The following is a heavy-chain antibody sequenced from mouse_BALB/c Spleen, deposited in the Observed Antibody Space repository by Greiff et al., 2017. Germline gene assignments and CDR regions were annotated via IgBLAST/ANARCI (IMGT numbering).Heavy chain of an antibody. CDR1: GYTFTSYW. CDR2: IYPSDSYT. D-gene: IGHD2-3*01. CDR3: TRSWLLRNWYFDV. Sequence: QVQLQQPGAELVRPGASVKLSCTASGYTFTSYWINWVKQRPGQGLEWIGNIYPSDSYTNYNQKFKDKATLTVDKSSSTAYMQLSSPTSEDSAVYYCTRSWLLRNWYFDVWGAGTTVTVSS. J-gene: IGHJ1*01. V-gene: IGHV1-69*02.